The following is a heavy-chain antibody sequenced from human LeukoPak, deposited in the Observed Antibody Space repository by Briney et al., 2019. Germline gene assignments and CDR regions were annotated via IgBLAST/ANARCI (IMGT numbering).Heavy chain of an antibody. Sequence: SVKVSCKASGGTFSSYAISWVRQAPGQGLEWMGGIIPVFGTANYAQKFQGRVTITADESTSTAYMELSSLRSEDTAVYYCAREGRGYSYGDFDYWGQGTLVTVSS. CDR2: IIPVFGTA. V-gene: IGHV1-69*13. CDR3: AREGRGYSYGDFDY. J-gene: IGHJ4*02. CDR1: GGTFSSYA. D-gene: IGHD5-18*01.